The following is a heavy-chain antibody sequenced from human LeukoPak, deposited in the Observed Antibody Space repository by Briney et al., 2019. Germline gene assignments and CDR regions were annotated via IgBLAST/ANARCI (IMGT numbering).Heavy chain of an antibody. J-gene: IGHJ4*02. CDR2: INTDGSNT. V-gene: IGHV3-74*01. Sequence: GGSLRLSCAASGFTFSRLWMHWVRQAPGKGLVWVSRINTDGSNTIYADSVKGRFTISRDNAKNTLYLQMNSLRAEDTAIYYCARDQSTAGPTTVDYWGQGTLVTVSS. CDR1: GFTFSRLW. D-gene: IGHD1-26*01. CDR3: ARDQSTAGPTTVDY.